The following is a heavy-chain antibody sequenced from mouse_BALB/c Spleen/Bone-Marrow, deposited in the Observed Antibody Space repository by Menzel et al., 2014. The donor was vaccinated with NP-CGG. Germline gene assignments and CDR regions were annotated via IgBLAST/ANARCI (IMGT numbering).Heavy chain of an antibody. CDR2: ISSGSSTI. D-gene: IGHD1-1*01. J-gene: IGHJ2*01. CDR3: ARSGSSSGYFDY. CDR1: GFTFSSFG. V-gene: IGHV5-17*02. Sequence: EVQVVESGGGLVQPGGSRKLSCAASGFTFSSFGMHWVRQAPEKGLEWVAYISSGSSTIYYADTVMGRFTISRDNPKNTQFLQMTSLRSEDTAMYYCARSGSSSGYFDYWGQGTTLTVSS.